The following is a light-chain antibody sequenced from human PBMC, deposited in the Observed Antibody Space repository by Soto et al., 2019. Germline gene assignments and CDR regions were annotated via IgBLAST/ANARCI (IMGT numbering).Light chain of an antibody. V-gene: IGKV1-6*01. CDR2: ATS. Sequence: AIQMTQSPSSLSASVGDRVTITCRASQDIRTELGWYQQKPGNAPKLLIYATSILQSGVPSRFSGIGSGTDFTLTISSLQSEDFAVYYCQQYSNWPPWTFGQGTKVEIQ. J-gene: IGKJ1*01. CDR3: QQYSNWPPWT. CDR1: QDIRTE.